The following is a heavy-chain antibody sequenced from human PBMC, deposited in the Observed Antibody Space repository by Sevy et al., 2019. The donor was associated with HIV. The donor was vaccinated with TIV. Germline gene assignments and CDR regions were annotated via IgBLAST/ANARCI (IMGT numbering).Heavy chain of an antibody. V-gene: IGHV3-23*01. CDR2: ISGSGGST. D-gene: IGHD6-19*01. CDR3: AKALKQWLVPLGYFDY. CDR1: GFTFSSYA. J-gene: IGHJ4*02. Sequence: GGSLRLSCAASGFTFSSYAMSWVRQAPGKGLEWVSAISGSGGSTYYADSVKGRFTISRDNSKNTLYLQMNSLRAEDRAVYYYAKALKQWLVPLGYFDYWGQGTLVTVSS.